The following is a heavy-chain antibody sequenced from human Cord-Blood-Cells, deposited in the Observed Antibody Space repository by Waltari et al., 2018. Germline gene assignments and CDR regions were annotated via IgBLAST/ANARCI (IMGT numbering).Heavy chain of an antibody. D-gene: IGHD2-2*01. Sequence: QVQLQQWGAGLLKPSETLSLTCAVYGGSFSGYYWSWIRQPPGQGLEWIGEINHSGSTNYNPSLKSRVTISVDTSKNQFSLKLSSVTAADTAVYYCARGGVPAAIDYWGQGTLVTVSS. CDR3: ARGGVPAAIDY. J-gene: IGHJ4*02. CDR2: INHSGST. V-gene: IGHV4-34*01. CDR1: GGSFSGYY.